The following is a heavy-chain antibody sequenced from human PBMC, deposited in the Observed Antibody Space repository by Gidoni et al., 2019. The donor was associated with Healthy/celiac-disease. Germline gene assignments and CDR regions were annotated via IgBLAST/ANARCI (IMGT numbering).Heavy chain of an antibody. CDR3: ARDRVAAAGVN. CDR1: GGSISSGGYY. Sequence: QVQLQESGPGLVKPAQTLSLTCTVSGGSISSGGYYWSWIRQHPGKGLEWIGYIYYSGSTHYDPSLKSRITISIDTSKNQFSLKLSSVTAADTAVYYCARDRVAAAGVNWGQGTLVTVSS. V-gene: IGHV4-31*03. D-gene: IGHD6-13*01. J-gene: IGHJ4*02. CDR2: IYYSGST.